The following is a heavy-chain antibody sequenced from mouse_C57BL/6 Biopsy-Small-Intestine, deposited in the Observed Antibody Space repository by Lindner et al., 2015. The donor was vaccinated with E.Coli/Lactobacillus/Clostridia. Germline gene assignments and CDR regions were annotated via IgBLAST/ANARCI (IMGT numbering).Heavy chain of an antibody. CDR2: MNPNTGAT. CDR3: ARGGRRGLRAPPRCDP. CDR1: GYTLTDYD. Sequence: SVKVSCKASGYTLTDYDINWVRQAAGQGFEWVGWMNPNTGATGFAQKFQGRVTMTRDTSISTAYMELSSLTSEDTAVYYCARGGRRGLRAPPRCDPWGQGTLVTVSS. J-gene: IGHJ4*01. D-gene: IGHD1-1*01. V-gene: IGHV1S29*02.